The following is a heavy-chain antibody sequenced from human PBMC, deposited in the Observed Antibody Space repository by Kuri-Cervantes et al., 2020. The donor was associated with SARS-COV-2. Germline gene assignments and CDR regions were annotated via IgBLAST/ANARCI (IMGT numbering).Heavy chain of an antibody. CDR2: INQSGST. CDR1: GGSFSGYS. Sequence: SETLSLTCAVYGGSFSGYSWTWIRQSPGKGLEWIGEINQSGSTNYNPPPKSRVTISPDTSKNQFSLKLSSVTAADTAVYYCARGATDISLVLVVMTGAAHYFDHWGRGTLVTVSS. V-gene: IGHV4-34*01. D-gene: IGHD3-22*01. J-gene: IGHJ4*02. CDR3: ARGATDISLVLVVMTGAAHYFDH.